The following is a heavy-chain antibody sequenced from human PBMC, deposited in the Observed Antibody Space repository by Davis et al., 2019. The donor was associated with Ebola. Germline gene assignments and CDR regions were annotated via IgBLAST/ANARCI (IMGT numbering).Heavy chain of an antibody. Sequence: GESLKISCAASGFTVSSNYMRWVRQAPGKGLEWVPVTYSGGSTYYADSVKGRFTISRHNSKNTLYLQMNSLRAEDTAVYYCARDYGDYYYGMDVWGQGTTVTVSS. D-gene: IGHD4-17*01. CDR3: ARDYGDYYYGMDV. CDR1: GFTVSSNY. J-gene: IGHJ6*02. V-gene: IGHV3-53*04. CDR2: TYSGGST.